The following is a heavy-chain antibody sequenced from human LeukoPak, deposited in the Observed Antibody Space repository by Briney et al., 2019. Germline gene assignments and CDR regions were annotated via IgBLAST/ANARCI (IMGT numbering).Heavy chain of an antibody. CDR1: GFSFSSYG. V-gene: IGHV3-30*02. J-gene: IGHJ4*02. CDR3: AIESESYDSSGSTFKY. Sequence: PGGSLRLSCAASGFSFSSYGMHWVRQAPGKGLEWVAFIRYDGSHKYYADSVKGRFTISRDNSKNTLYLQMNSLRAEDTAVYYCAIESESYDSSGSTFKYWGQGTLGTVSS. D-gene: IGHD3-22*01. CDR2: IRYDGSHK.